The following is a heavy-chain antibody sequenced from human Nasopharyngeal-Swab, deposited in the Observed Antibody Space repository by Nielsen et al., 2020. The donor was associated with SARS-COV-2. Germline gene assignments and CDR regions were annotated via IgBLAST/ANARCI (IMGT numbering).Heavy chain of an antibody. V-gene: IGHV3-11*03. D-gene: IGHD6-19*01. Sequence: SLNTPLVAPGFILRDYYLSRVRQAPGKGPEWDSYISSRSTFTKFPDSVKGRFTITRHNTRNSVYLEMNSLRAEDTAVYYCARSAEGDEYVAVAGSFDYWGQGTLVTVSS. CDR2: ISSRSTFT. CDR1: GFILRDYY. J-gene: IGHJ4*02. CDR3: ARSAEGDEYVAVAGSFDY.